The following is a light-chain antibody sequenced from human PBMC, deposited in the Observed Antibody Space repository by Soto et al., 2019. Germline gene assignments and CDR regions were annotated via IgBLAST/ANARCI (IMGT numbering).Light chain of an antibody. CDR3: HQSYRTPVT. V-gene: IGKV1-39*01. J-gene: IGKJ4*01. Sequence: DIHMTHSPTSVSASVLDRVTHNFRASQGISSYLNWYQQKPGEAPKLLIYAASNLQSGVPSRFSGGGSGTDFTLTITGLQPEDSATYYCHQSYRTPVTFGGGTKVDI. CDR2: AAS. CDR1: QGISSY.